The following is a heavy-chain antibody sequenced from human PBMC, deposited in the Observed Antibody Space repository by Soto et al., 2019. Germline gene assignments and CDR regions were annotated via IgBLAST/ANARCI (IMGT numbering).Heavy chain of an antibody. CDR3: ARGGRGSGLYFLYYFDL. J-gene: IGHJ4*02. CDR2: IYDTGST. V-gene: IGHV4-59*01. D-gene: IGHD6-19*01. CDR1: AGSLSNYY. Sequence: SETLSLTCSVSAGSLSNYYWTWIRQSPGKGLEWIGEIYDTGSTKYNPSLKSRVAISVDMSKNQFSLTLNSVTPADTAVYYCARGGRGSGLYFLYYFDLWGQGTLVTVSA.